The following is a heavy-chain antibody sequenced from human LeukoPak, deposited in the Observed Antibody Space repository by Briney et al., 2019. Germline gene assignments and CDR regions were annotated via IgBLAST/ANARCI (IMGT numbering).Heavy chain of an antibody. J-gene: IGHJ5*02. CDR3: ARDKRRELLNWFDP. D-gene: IGHD1-26*01. CDR2: IYYSGST. V-gene: IGHV4-39*07. CDR1: GGSISSNSYY. Sequence: SETPSLTCTVSGGSISSNSYYWGWIRQPPGKGLEWIGSIYYSGSTYYNPSLKSRVTISVDTSKNQFSLKLSSVTAADTAVYYCARDKRRELLNWFDPWGQGTLVTVSS.